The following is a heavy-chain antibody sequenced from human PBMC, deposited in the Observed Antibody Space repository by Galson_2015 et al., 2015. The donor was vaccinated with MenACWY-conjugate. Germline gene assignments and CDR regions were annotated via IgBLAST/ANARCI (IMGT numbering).Heavy chain of an antibody. CDR1: GDSVSSHSAA. CDR3: ARVRGGSHNWVDP. V-gene: IGHV6-1*01. D-gene: IGHD2-15*01. Sequence: CAISGDSVSSHSAAWNWIRQSPSRGLEWLGRTYYRSKWYNDYAVSVKSRITINPDTFKNQFSLHLNSVTPEDTAVYYCARVRGGSHNWVDPWGQGTLVTVSS. CDR2: TYYRSKWYN. J-gene: IGHJ5*02.